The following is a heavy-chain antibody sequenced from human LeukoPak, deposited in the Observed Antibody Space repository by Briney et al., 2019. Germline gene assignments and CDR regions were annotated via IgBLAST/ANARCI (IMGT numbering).Heavy chain of an antibody. CDR1: GYTFTNYY. V-gene: IGHV1-46*01. CDR3: ARGSSATYINWFDS. D-gene: IGHD1-26*01. CDR2: INPSGGTT. Sequence: GASVKVSCKASGYTFTNYYIHWVRQAPGQGLEWMGLINPSGGTTSYAQNFQGRVTMTRETSTSTVYVELSSLRSEDTAMYYCARGSSATYINWFDSWGQGTLVTVSS. J-gene: IGHJ5*01.